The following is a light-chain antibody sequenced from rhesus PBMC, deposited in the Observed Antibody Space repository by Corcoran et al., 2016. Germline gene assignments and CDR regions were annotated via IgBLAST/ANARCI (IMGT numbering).Light chain of an antibody. V-gene: IGKV1-74*01. CDR3: QLGYGSPT. CDR2: KAS. J-gene: IGKJ3*01. CDR1: ENVNNY. Sequence: DIQMTQSPSSLSASVGDRVTITCRTSENVNNYLNWYQQKPGKAPKLLIYKASTLQSGVPSRFSGSGSGTDYPLTISSLPPEDVEIYFCQLGYGSPTFSPGTNLDIK.